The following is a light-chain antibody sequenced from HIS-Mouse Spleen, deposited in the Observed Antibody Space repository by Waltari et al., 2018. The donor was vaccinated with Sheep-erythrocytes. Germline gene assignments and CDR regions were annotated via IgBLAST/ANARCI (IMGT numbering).Light chain of an antibody. CDR3: CSYACSSTPWV. V-gene: IGLV2-23*01. J-gene: IGLJ3*02. CDR1: SSDVGSYNL. CDR2: EGS. Sequence: QSALTQPASVSGSPGQSITISCTGTSSDVGSYNLVSWYQQHPGKAPKLMIYEGSKRPSGVSTRFSGSKSGNTASLTISGLQAEDEADYYCCSYACSSTPWVFGGGTKLTVL.